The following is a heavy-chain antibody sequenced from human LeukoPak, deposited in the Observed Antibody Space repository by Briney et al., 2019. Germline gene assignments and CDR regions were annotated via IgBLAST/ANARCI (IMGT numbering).Heavy chain of an antibody. D-gene: IGHD3-22*01. CDR2: ISSSSSTI. J-gene: IGHJ4*02. Sequence: GGSLRLSCAASGFTFSSSSMNWVRQAPGKGLEWVSYISSSSSTIHYAESVKGRFTISRDNAKNSLYLQMNSLRDEDTAVYYCAREMAHYFDGSGYSFWGQGTLVTVSS. CDR3: AREMAHYFDGSGYSF. CDR1: GFTFSSSS. V-gene: IGHV3-48*02.